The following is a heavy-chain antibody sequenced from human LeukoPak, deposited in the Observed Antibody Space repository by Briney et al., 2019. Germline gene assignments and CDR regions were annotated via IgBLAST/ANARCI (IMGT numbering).Heavy chain of an antibody. CDR1: GFTFIMHS. J-gene: IGHJ4*02. V-gene: IGHV3-69-1*01. D-gene: IGHD3-16*01. CDR2: TTPSGTT. Sequence: PEGSLRLSCAASGFTFIMHSINWVRQAPGKGLEWVSYTTPSGTTYYADSVKGRFSVSRDNGENSVYLLMNNLRAEDTAVYHCASVRGGYWGQGTLVAVSS. CDR3: ASVRGGY.